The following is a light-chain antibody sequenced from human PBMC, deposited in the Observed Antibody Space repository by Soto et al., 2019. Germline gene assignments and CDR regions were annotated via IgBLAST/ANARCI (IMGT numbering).Light chain of an antibody. CDR3: QQRSNWPIT. V-gene: IGKV3-11*01. J-gene: IGKJ5*01. Sequence: EIVLTQSPGTLSLSPVERATLSCGASQSVSSSYLAWYQQKPGQAPRLLIYDASNRATGIPARFSGSGSGTDFTLTISSLEPEDFAVYYCQQRSNWPITFGQGTRLEIK. CDR2: DAS. CDR1: QSVSSSY.